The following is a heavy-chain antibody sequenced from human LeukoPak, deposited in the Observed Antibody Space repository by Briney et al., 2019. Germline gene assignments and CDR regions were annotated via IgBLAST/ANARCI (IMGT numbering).Heavy chain of an antibody. CDR1: GFIFSQYW. Sequence: GGSLRLSCTASGFIFSQYWMSWVRQAPGKGLEWVANIKQDGSEKYYLRSVEGRFTISRDNAKNSLYLQMNSLRAEDTAVYYCAELGVTMIGGVWGKGTTVTISS. CDR3: AELGVTMIGGV. CDR2: IKQDGSEK. V-gene: IGHV3-7*01. J-gene: IGHJ6*04. D-gene: IGHD3-10*02.